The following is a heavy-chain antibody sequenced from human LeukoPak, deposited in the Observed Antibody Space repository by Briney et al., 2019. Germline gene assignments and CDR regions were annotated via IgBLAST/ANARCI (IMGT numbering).Heavy chain of an antibody. CDR1: GGSISSTSYY. CDR3: AKAGVRYFDSSGLYAFDF. V-gene: IGHV4-39*01. D-gene: IGHD3-22*01. Sequence: PSETLSLTCAVSGGSISSTSYYWAWIRQPPGKGLEWIGTIYYSGSTYHNPSLKSRVTMSVDTSRNQFSMKLSSVDAADTAVYYCAKAGVRYFDSSGLYAFDFWGQGTTVTVSS. J-gene: IGHJ3*01. CDR2: IYYSGST.